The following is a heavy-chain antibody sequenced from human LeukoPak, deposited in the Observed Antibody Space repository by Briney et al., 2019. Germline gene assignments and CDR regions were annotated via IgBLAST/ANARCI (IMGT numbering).Heavy chain of an antibody. CDR1: GFTFRIYW. D-gene: IGHD6-19*01. Sequence: PGGSLRLSCAASGFTFRIYWRSGVRHAPGGGLEWGANIKQDGSEKCYVDSVRGRFTISRDNAKNSLYLQMKSLRAEDTAVYYCARDRAIAVAGTWDFDYWGQGTLVTVSS. CDR3: ARDRAIAVAGTWDFDY. V-gene: IGHV3-7*01. CDR2: IKQDGSEK. J-gene: IGHJ4*02.